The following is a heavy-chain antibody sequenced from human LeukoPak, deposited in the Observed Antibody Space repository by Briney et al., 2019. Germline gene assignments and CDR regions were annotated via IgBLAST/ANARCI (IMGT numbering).Heavy chain of an antibody. CDR2: IYRGGDT. CDR3: AEGPYDGLGYWQYYYDY. J-gene: IGHJ4*01. Sequence: PGGSLRLSCAASGFTVSSNYMTWVRQAPEKGLEWVSVIYRGGDTFYADSVKGRFTISRDNSKNTLYLQMNSLRAEDTAVYYCAEGPYDGLGYWQYYYDYWGQEPWSPSPQ. V-gene: IGHV3-66*02. D-gene: IGHD3-22*01. CDR1: GFTVSSNY.